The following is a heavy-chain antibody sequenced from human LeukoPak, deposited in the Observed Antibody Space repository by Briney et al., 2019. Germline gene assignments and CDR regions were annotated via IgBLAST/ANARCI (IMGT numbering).Heavy chain of an antibody. CDR2: INPNSGGT. D-gene: IGHD3-22*01. CDR1: GYTFTGYY. CDR3: ARGVSSGYYHYYYYMDV. J-gene: IGHJ6*03. Sequence: ASVKVSCKASGYTFTGYYMHWVRQAPGQGLEWMGWINPNSGGTNYAQKFQGRVTMTRDTSISTAYMELSRLRSDDTAVYYCARGVSSGYYHYYYYMDVWGKGTTVTVSS. V-gene: IGHV1-2*02.